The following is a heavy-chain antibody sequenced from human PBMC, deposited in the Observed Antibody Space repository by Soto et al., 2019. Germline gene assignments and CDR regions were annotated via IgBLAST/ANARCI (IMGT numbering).Heavy chain of an antibody. CDR1: GFTFSSYG. J-gene: IGHJ4*02. CDR3: AKDIYDSSGYPPDY. Sequence: GGSLRLSCAASGFTFSSYGMHWVRQAPGKGLEWVAVISYDGSNKYYADSVKGRFTISRDNSKNTLYLQMNSLRAEDTAVYYCAKDIYDSSGYPPDYWGQGTLVTVSS. D-gene: IGHD3-22*01. V-gene: IGHV3-30*18. CDR2: ISYDGSNK.